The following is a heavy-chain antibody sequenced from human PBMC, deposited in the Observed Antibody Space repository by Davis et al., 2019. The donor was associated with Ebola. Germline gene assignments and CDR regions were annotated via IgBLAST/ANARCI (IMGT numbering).Heavy chain of an antibody. D-gene: IGHD2-8*02. V-gene: IGHV5-51*01. CDR3: ASLRRTITGMDDAFDI. Sequence: GESLKISCTDSGNSFASHWIGWVRQMPGKGLEWMGIIHTGDSDTRYSPSFRGQVTISADKSIKTAFLQWSSLKASDTAMYYCASLRRTITGMDDAFDIWGQGTMVTVSS. J-gene: IGHJ3*02. CDR1: GNSFASHW. CDR2: IHTGDSDT.